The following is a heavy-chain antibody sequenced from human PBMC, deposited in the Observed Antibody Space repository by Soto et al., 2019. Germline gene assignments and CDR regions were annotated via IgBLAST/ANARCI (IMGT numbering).Heavy chain of an antibody. CDR2: ISGSGGST. J-gene: IGHJ6*02. CDR1: GFTFSSYA. D-gene: IGHD3-3*01. Sequence: EVQLLESGGGLVQPGGSLRLSCAASGFTFSSYAMSWVRQAPGKGLEWVSAISGSGGSTYYADSVKGRFTISRDNSKNTLYLQMNSLRAEDTAVYYCAKALQLRFLESAYYYYYGMDVWGQGTTVTVSS. CDR3: AKALQLRFLESAYYYYYGMDV. V-gene: IGHV3-23*01.